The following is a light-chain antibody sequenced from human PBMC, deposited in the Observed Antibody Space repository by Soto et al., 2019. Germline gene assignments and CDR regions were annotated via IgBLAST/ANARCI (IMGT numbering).Light chain of an antibody. J-gene: IGLJ3*02. V-gene: IGLV4-69*01. CDR2: VTSDDGH. CDR1: SGHISYA. Sequence: QSVLTQSPSASASLGASVKLTCTLSSGHISYAIAWHQQQPEKGPRHLMKVTSDDGHLKGDGIPDRFSGSSSGAERYLTISSLQSEDEADYYCQTWGAGIRVFGGGTKLTVL. CDR3: QTWGAGIRV.